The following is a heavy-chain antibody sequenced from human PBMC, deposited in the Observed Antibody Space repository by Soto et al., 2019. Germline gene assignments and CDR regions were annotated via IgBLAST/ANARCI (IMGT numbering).Heavy chain of an antibody. J-gene: IGHJ5*02. V-gene: IGHV1-69*01. Sequence: VQLVQSGAEVKKPGSSVKVSCKASGGTFSSYAISWVRQAPGQGLEWMGGIIPIFGTANYAQKFQGRVTITADESTSTAYMELSSLRSEDTAVYYCARGATYYYDSSGYYRGLDWFDPWGQGTLVTVSS. D-gene: IGHD3-22*01. CDR3: ARGATYYYDSSGYYRGLDWFDP. CDR1: GGTFSSYA. CDR2: IIPIFGTA.